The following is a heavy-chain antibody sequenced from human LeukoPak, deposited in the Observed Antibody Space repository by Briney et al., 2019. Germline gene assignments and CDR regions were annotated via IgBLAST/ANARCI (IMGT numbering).Heavy chain of an antibody. CDR3: ARGLRVSPAFDY. D-gene: IGHD2-2*01. Sequence: GESLKISCKGSGYTFTGYYMHWVRQAPGQGLEWMAWIDPKSGATNYAQRFQGRVTMTRDTSIITAYMELSRLRSDDTAVYYCARGLRVSPAFDYWGQGTLVTVSS. CDR2: IDPKSGAT. CDR1: GYTFTGYY. J-gene: IGHJ4*02. V-gene: IGHV1-2*02.